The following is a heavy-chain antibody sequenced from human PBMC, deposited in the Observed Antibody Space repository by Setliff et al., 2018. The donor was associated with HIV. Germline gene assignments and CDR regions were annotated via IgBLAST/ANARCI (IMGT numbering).Heavy chain of an antibody. CDR1: GFTFDDFT. Sequence: GGSLRLSCVASGFTFDDFTMNWVRHVPGKGLEWVSYISGGGRTIYHADSVKGRFTISRDNTKSSLYLQMNSLRAEDTAVYYCARFSTGYALFDYWGQGVLVTVSS. CDR3: ARFSTGYALFDY. CDR2: ISGGGRTI. V-gene: IGHV3-48*03. J-gene: IGHJ4*02. D-gene: IGHD3-9*01.